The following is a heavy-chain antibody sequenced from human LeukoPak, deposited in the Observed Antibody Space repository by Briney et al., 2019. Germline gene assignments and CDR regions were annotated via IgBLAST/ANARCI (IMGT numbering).Heavy chain of an antibody. D-gene: IGHD1-26*01. J-gene: IGHJ4*02. Sequence: SETLSLTCAVYGVSFSGYHWSWIRQPPGKGLEWIGEINYSENTNYNPSLKSRVTISVDTSKNQFSLKLSSVTAADTAVYYCARGRKIVGATKGDYWGQGTLVTVSS. CDR1: GVSFSGYH. CDR2: INYSENT. V-gene: IGHV4-34*01. CDR3: ARGRKIVGATKGDY.